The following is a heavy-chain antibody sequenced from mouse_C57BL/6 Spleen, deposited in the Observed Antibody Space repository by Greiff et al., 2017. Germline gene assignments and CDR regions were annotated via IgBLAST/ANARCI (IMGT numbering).Heavy chain of an antibody. V-gene: IGHV5-17*01. CDR3: ARGATVVAKDYYAMEY. Sequence: DVKLVESGGGLVKPGGSLKLSCAASGFTFSGYGMHWVRQAPEKGLEWVAYISSGSSTIYYADTVKGRFTISRDNAKNTLFLQMTSLRSEDTAMYYCARGATVVAKDYYAMEYWGQGTSVTVSS. J-gene: IGHJ4*01. CDR1: GFTFSGYG. CDR2: ISSGSSTI. D-gene: IGHD1-1*01.